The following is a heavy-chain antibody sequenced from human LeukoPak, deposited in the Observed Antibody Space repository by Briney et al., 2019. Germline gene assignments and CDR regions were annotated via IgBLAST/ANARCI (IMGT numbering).Heavy chain of an antibody. CDR2: IYYSGST. CDR3: ARHPQTGTTGSGAFDI. Sequence: PSETLSLTCAVHGGSFSGFYWTWIRQPPGKGLEWIGSIYYSGSTYYNPSLKSRVTISVDTSKNQFSLKLSSVTAADTAVYYCARHPQTGTTGSGAFDIWDQGTMVTVSS. CDR1: GGSFSGFY. J-gene: IGHJ3*02. V-gene: IGHV4-34*01. D-gene: IGHD1-7*01.